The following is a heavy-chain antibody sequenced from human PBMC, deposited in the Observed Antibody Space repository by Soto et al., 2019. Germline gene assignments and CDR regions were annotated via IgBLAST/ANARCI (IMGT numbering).Heavy chain of an antibody. D-gene: IGHD6-13*01. CDR2: IYSGGST. Sequence: EVQLVESGGGLIQPGGSLRLSCAASGFTVSSNYMSWVRQAPGKGLEWVSVIYSGGSTYYADSVKGRFTIYRDNSKNTLYLQMNSLRAEDTAVYYCARGSAVYYYGMDVWGQGTTVTVSS. CDR3: ARGSAVYYYGMDV. V-gene: IGHV3-53*01. CDR1: GFTVSSNY. J-gene: IGHJ6*02.